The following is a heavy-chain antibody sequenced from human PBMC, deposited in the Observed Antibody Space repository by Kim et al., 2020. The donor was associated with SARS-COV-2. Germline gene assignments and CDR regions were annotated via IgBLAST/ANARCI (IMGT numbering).Heavy chain of an antibody. Sequence: SQTLSLTCDIPGDSVSRRSASWNWIRQSPSGGLECLGRTYYRSKWNYDYAVSLRSRITINPDTAKNHFSLQLNSVTPEDRAPYYCAGRGRYGNSFEYWGE. D-gene: IGHD6-19*01. CDR1: GDSVSRRSAS. V-gene: IGHV6-1*01. CDR3: AGRGRYGNSFEY. CDR2: TYYRSKWNY. J-gene: IGHJ4*01.